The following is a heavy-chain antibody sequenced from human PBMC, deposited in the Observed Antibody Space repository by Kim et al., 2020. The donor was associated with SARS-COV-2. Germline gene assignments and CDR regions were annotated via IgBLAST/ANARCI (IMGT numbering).Heavy chain of an antibody. D-gene: IGHD4-17*01. Sequence: GGSLRLSCAASGFTFSSYGMHWVRQAPGKGLEWVAVIWYDGSNKYYADSVKGRFTISRDNSKNTLYLQMNSLRAEDTAVYYCARDILWADDYGDYGMDVWGQGTTVTVSS. V-gene: IGHV3-33*01. J-gene: IGHJ6*02. CDR1: GFTFSSYG. CDR3: ARDILWADDYGDYGMDV. CDR2: IWYDGSNK.